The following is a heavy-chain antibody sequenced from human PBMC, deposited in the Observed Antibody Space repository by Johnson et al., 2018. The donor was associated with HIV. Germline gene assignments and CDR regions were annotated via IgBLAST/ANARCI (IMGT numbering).Heavy chain of an antibody. CDR1: GFTFSSYA. CDR3: ARGRRIQLWLLADAFDI. V-gene: IGHV3-30*04. CDR2: ISYDGSNK. J-gene: IGHJ3*02. D-gene: IGHD5-18*01. Sequence: QVQLVESGGGVVQPGRSLRLSCAASGFTFSSYAMHWVRQAPGKGLEWVAVISYDGSNKYYEDSVKGRFTISRDNSKNTLYLQMNSLRAEDTAVYYCARGRRIQLWLLADAFDIWGQGTMVTVSS.